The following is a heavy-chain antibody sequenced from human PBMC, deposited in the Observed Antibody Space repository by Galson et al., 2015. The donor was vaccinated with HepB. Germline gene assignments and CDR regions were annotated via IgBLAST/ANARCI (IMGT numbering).Heavy chain of an antibody. CDR3: AAPHYDFWSGYYARGGGQYGMDV. CDR2: IYYSGST. V-gene: IGHV4-39*01. J-gene: IGHJ6*02. Sequence: LSLTCTVSGGSISSSSYYWGWIRQPPGKGLEWIGSIYYSGSTYYNPSLKSRVTISVDTSKNQFSLKLSSVTAADTAVYYCAAPHYDFWSGYYARGGGQYGMDVWGQGTTVTVSS. D-gene: IGHD3-3*01. CDR1: GGSISSSSYY.